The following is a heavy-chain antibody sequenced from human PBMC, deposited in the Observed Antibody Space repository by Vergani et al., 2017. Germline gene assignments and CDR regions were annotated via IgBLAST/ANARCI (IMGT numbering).Heavy chain of an antibody. CDR3: ARSRIYYGARSPDY. J-gene: IGHJ4*02. V-gene: IGHV4-61*05. Sequence: QLHLQESGPGLVKPSETLSLTCTVSGGSITSSSNYWGWIRQPPGKGLEWMGYVYFRGVTPYDPSVKGRMTISLNTSSNQFSLYLTSVTAADTAVYYCARSRIYYGARSPDYWGQGTLVTVSS. D-gene: IGHD4/OR15-4a*01. CDR2: VYFRGVT. CDR1: GGSITSSSNY.